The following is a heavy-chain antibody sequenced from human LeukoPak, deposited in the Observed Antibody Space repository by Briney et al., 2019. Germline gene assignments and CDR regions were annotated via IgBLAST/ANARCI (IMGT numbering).Heavy chain of an antibody. Sequence: GGSLTLSCAASGFTFSSYGMHWVRQAPGKGLEWLAIIWDDGTNEFYADSVKGRFTISRDNSKNTLFLQMNSLRADDTAVYYCARGATVTANFYFYGMDVWGQGTMVSVSS. J-gene: IGHJ6*02. CDR1: GFTFSSYG. V-gene: IGHV3-33*01. CDR2: IWDDGTNE. D-gene: IGHD4-17*01. CDR3: ARGATVTANFYFYGMDV.